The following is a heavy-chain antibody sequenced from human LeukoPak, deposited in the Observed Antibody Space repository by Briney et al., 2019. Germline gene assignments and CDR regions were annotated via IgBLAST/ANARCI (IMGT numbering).Heavy chain of an antibody. CDR1: RFTFSSYA. CDR2: ISGSGIST. J-gene: IGHJ3*01. Sequence: GGSLRLSCGASRFTFSSYAMSWVRQAPGKGLEWISTISGSGISTYYADSVKGRFTVSRDNSENTLYLQMSSLRAEDTAIYYCAKDLGGSGNYYWSAFDFWGQGTMVTVSS. V-gene: IGHV3-23*01. CDR3: AKDLGGSGNYYWSAFDF. D-gene: IGHD3-10*01.